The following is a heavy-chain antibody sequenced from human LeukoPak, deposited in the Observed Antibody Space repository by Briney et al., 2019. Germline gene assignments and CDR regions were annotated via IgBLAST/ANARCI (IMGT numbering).Heavy chain of an antibody. V-gene: IGHV3-48*03. Sequence: PGGSLRLSCAASGFTFSSYEMNWVRQAPGKGLEWVSYISSSGSTIYYADSVKGRFTISRDNAKNSLYLQMNSLRAEDTALYYCARGGDSSGYYYVPIDYWGQGTLVTVSS. J-gene: IGHJ4*02. D-gene: IGHD3-22*01. CDR3: ARGGDSSGYYYVPIDY. CDR1: GFTFSSYE. CDR2: ISSSGSTI.